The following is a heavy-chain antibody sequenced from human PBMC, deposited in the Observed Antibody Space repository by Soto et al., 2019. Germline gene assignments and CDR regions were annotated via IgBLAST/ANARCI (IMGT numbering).Heavy chain of an antibody. CDR1: GGTLSSYA. V-gene: IGHV1-69*06. CDR2: IIPIFGTA. D-gene: IGHD6-19*01. J-gene: IGHJ5*02. Sequence: GXSVKVSCKASGGTLSSYAISWVRQAPGQGLEWMGGIIPIFGTANYAQKFQGRVTITADKSTSTAYMELSSLRSEDTAVYYCARGGRRGQWLVPDWFDPWGQGTLVTVPQ. CDR3: ARGGRRGQWLVPDWFDP.